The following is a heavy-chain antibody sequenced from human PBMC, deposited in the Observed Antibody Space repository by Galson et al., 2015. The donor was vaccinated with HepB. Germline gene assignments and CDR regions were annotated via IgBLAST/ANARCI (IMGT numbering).Heavy chain of an antibody. CDR3: ARDPSSGWYGDFDF. Sequence: SVKVSCKASGYTFTDSYMHWVRQAPGQGLEWMGRINPNTGGTNYEQKFQGRVTMIRDTSISTAYMELRRLTSDDTAVYYFARDPSSGWYGDFDFWGQGALVTVSS. J-gene: IGHJ4*02. V-gene: IGHV1-2*06. D-gene: IGHD6-19*01. CDR1: GYTFTDSY. CDR2: INPNTGGT.